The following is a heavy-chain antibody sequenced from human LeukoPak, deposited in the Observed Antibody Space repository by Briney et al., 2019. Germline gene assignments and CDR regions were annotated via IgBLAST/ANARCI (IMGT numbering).Heavy chain of an antibody. D-gene: IGHD1-1*01. V-gene: IGHV3-9*01. J-gene: IGHJ4*02. Sequence: GGSLRLSCAASGFTFDDYAMHWVRQAPGKGLEWVSGISWNSGSIGYADSVKGRFTISRDNAKNSLYLQMNSLRAEDTALYYCARHANGIFDYWGQGTLVTVSS. CDR1: GFTFDDYA. CDR2: ISWNSGSI. CDR3: ARHANGIFDY.